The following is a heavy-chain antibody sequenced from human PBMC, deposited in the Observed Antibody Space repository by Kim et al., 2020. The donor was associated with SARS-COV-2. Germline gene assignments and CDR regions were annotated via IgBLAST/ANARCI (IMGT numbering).Heavy chain of an antibody. J-gene: IGHJ2*01. CDR3: ARHLHVTTGTFYWYFDL. CDR1: GFTFGHSA. V-gene: IGHV3-23*01. Sequence: GGSLRLSCVASGFTFGHSAMSWVRQAPGKGLEWVSGIFGSGYGTYYADSVKGRFTISRDNFQNTLYLQMDDLRAEDTAVYYCARHLHVTTGTFYWYFDLWGRGTLVTVSS. CDR2: IFGSGYGT.